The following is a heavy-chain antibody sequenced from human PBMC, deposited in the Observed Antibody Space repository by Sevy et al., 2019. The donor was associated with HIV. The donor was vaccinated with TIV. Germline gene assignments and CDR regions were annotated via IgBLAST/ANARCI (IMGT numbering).Heavy chain of an antibody. CDR1: GFTFSNYA. V-gene: IGHV3-30*18. Sequence: GGSLRLSCAASGFTFSNYAMHCVRQAPGKGLEWVAVISYDGSNKYYGDSVKGRFTISRDNSKNTLYLQMNSLRAEDSAVYYCAKIIRCGSYFSPFDFWGQGTLVTVSS. D-gene: IGHD3-10*01. CDR2: ISYDGSNK. J-gene: IGHJ4*02. CDR3: AKIIRCGSYFSPFDF.